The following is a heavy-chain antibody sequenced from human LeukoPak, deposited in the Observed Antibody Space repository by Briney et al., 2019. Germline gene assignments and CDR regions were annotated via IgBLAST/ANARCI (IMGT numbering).Heavy chain of an antibody. CDR1: GGTLSSYT. CDR2: IIPILGIA. V-gene: IGHV1-69*02. Sequence: SVKVSCKASGGTLSSYTISWVRQAPGQGLEWMGRIIPILGIANYAQKFQGRVTITADKSTSTAYMELSSLRSEDTAVYYCAIRYSGSLAYDFDYWGQGTLVTVSS. CDR3: AIRYSGSLAYDFDY. J-gene: IGHJ4*02. D-gene: IGHD1-26*01.